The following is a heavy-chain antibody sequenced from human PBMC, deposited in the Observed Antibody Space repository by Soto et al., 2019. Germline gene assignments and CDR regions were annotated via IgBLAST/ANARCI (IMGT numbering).Heavy chain of an antibody. V-gene: IGHV1-69*13. D-gene: IGHD3-22*01. CDR1: GYTFTSYA. CDR3: ARDRGPSSGYYPYWFDP. Sequence: SVKVSCKASGYTFTSYAMHWVRQAPGQGLEWMGGIIPIFGTANYAQKFQARVTITADESTSTAYMELSSLRSEDTAVYFCARDRGPSSGYYPYWFDPWGQGTLVTVSS. CDR2: IIPIFGTA. J-gene: IGHJ5*02.